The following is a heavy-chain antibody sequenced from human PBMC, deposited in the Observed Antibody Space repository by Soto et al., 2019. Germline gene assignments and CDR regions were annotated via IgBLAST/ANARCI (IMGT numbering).Heavy chain of an antibody. CDR2: IYWDDDK. J-gene: IGHJ6*02. CDR1: GFSLSTRGMG. D-gene: IGHD6-6*01. Sequence: QITLKESGPTLVKPTQTLTLTCTVSGFSLSTRGMGVGWIRQPPGKALEWLALIYWDDDKRYSPALKSRLTLTKATSKNQVVLTMTNVDPVDTGTYYCARDSSGYYGMDVWGQGTTVTVSS. V-gene: IGHV2-5*02. CDR3: ARDSSGYYGMDV.